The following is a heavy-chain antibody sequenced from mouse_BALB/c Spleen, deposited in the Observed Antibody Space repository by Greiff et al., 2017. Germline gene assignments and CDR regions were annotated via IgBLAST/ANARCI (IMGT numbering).Heavy chain of an antibody. CDR2: ISTYYGDA. J-gene: IGHJ4*01. Sequence: VKLMESGAELVRPGVSVKISCKGSGYTFTDYAMHWVKQSHAKSLEWIGVISTYYGDASYNQKFKGKATMTVDKSSSTAYMELARLTSEDSAIYYCARLSPKEYYYAMDYWGQGTSVTVSS. CDR1: GYTFTDYA. CDR3: ARLSPKEYYYAMDY. V-gene: IGHV1S137*01.